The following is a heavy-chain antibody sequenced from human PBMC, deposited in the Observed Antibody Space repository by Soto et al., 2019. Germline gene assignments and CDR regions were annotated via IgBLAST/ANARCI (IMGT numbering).Heavy chain of an antibody. V-gene: IGHV4-30-4*01. D-gene: IGHD1-20*01. CDR2: MYYSGST. CDR1: GGSIRTGDYY. Sequence: SETLSLTCTVSGGSIRTGDYYWSWIRQPPGKGLEWIGYMYYSGSTYYNPSLKSRVTISVDTSKNQFSLKLSSVTAADTAVYYCDSVSIIGFSFDYWGQGTLVTVSS. CDR3: DSVSIIGFSFDY. J-gene: IGHJ4*02.